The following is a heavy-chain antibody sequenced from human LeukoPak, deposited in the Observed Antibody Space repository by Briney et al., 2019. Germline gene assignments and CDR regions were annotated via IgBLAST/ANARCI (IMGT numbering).Heavy chain of an antibody. Sequence: PSETLSLTCTVSGGSIISSSSYWGWIRQPPGKGLEWIGSIYYSGSAYYNPSLKSRVTLSLDTSKNQFSLKLSSVTAADTAVYYCARSDYKYYYDSSGYSYAFDIWGQGIMVTVSS. CDR1: GGSIISSSSY. CDR3: ARSDYKYYYDSSGYSYAFDI. CDR2: IYYSGSA. D-gene: IGHD3-22*01. J-gene: IGHJ3*02. V-gene: IGHV4-39*07.